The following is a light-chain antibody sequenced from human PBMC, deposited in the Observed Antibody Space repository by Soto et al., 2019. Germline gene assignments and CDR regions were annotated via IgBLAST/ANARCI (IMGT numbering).Light chain of an antibody. J-gene: IGKJ4*01. Sequence: EIVMTQSPATLSVSPGERATLSCRASQSVSSNLAWYQQKPGQAPRLLIYGASTRATGIPARFSGSGSGTEFTLTISSLQSEDFAVYYCQQYINCPFGGGTKVEIK. V-gene: IGKV3-15*01. CDR2: GAS. CDR1: QSVSSN. CDR3: QQYINCP.